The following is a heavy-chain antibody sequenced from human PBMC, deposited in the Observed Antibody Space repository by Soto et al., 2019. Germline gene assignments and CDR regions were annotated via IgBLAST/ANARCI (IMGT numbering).Heavy chain of an antibody. Sequence: QVQLVQSGAEVRKPGASVKVSCKASGYSFTNYDINWVRQAPGQGLEWMGWISPSNGNTNYAEKVQGRVTMTTDTSTSTAYMELRSRISDDTAVYYCARDRPVRLAGIVDYNWFGPWGQGTLVTVSS. CDR3: ARDRPVRLAGIVDYNWFGP. D-gene: IGHD1-26*01. J-gene: IGHJ5*02. CDR1: GYSFTNYD. V-gene: IGHV1-18*04. CDR2: ISPSNGNT.